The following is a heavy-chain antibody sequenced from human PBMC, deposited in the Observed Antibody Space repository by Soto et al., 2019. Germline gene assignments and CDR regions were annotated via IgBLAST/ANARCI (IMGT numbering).Heavy chain of an antibody. CDR3: ARHLHSDSVQRPPISPDY. D-gene: IGHD4-4*01. Sequence: PRESLKISCKTSGYSFRSYWIGWVRHMLGKGLEWMGIIYPGDSNTRYSPSFQGQVTISADKSISTAFLQWSSLKAADSAMYYCARHLHSDSVQRPPISPDYRGQGTLVSVSS. CDR2: IYPGDSNT. V-gene: IGHV5-51*01. CDR1: GYSFRSYW. J-gene: IGHJ4*02.